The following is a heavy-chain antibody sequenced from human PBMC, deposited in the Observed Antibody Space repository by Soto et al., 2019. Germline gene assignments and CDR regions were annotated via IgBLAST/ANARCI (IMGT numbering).Heavy chain of an antibody. CDR3: ASTIDAFDI. J-gene: IGHJ3*02. Sequence: GESLKISCKGCGYSFTSYWIGCVRQMPGKGLEWMGIIYPGDSDTRYSPSFQGQVTISADKSISTAYLQWSTLKASDTAMSYSASTIDAFDIWGQGTMVTVSS. V-gene: IGHV5-51*01. CDR2: IYPGDSDT. CDR1: GYSFTSYW.